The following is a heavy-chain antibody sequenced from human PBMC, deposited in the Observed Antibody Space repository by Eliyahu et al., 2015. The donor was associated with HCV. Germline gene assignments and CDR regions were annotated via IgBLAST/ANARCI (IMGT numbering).Heavy chain of an antibody. D-gene: IGHD4-11*01. Sequence: QVQLVQSGAEVKKPGASVKVSCKASGYTFTSYYMHWVRQAPGQGLEWMGIINPSGGSTSYAQKFQGRVTMTRDTSTSTVYMELSSLRSEDTAVYYCARESVTTNYYYGMDVWGQGTTVTVSS. V-gene: IGHV1-46*01. CDR3: ARESVTTNYYYGMDV. J-gene: IGHJ6*02. CDR2: INPSGGST. CDR1: GYTFTSYY.